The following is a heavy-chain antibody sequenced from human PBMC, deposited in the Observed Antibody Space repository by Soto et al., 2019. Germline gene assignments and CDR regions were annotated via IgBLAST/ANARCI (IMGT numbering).Heavy chain of an antibody. CDR2: ISGSGGST. Sequence: WWSLRLSCSVSVFTFSSYSMSWVRQAPGKGLEWVGAISGSGGSTYYADSMKGRFTITRNNSKYTLYLQMNSLSAEDEDGYYYANDAGVAAAGTNYGMDDWGQGTMVTVSS. V-gene: IGHV3-23*01. J-gene: IGHJ6*02. CDR1: VFTFSSYS. D-gene: IGHD6-13*01. CDR3: ANDAGVAAAGTNYGMDD.